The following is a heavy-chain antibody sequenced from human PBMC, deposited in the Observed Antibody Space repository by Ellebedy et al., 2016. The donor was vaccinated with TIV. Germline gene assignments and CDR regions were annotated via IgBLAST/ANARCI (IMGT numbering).Heavy chain of an antibody. CDR1: GFTFISYT. CDR3: AKARGSSVIDYNYFGMDV. D-gene: IGHD2-21*01. Sequence: GESLKISCAASGFTFISYTMSWVRQAPGKGLEWVPYIGTSSTAIYYADSVKGRFTISRDNAKNSVYLQMNSLRAEDTAVYYCAKARGSSVIDYNYFGMDVWGQGTAVTVSS. CDR2: IGTSSTAI. V-gene: IGHV3-48*01. J-gene: IGHJ6*02.